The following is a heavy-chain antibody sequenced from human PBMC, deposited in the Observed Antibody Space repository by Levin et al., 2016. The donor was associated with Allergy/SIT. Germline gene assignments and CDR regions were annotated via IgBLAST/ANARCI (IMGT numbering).Heavy chain of an antibody. V-gene: IGHV3-21*01. CDR3: VRDRGIGSCSGTTSFRGGDCSDAFDI. D-gene: IGHD2-21*01. Sequence: WIRQPPGKGLEWVSSISNTRNYIHYADSVRGRFTISRDNAKNSLFLQVNSLRAEDTALYYCVRDRGIGSCSGTTSFRGGDCSDAFDIWGQGTMVTVSS. CDR2: ISNTRNYI. J-gene: IGHJ3*02.